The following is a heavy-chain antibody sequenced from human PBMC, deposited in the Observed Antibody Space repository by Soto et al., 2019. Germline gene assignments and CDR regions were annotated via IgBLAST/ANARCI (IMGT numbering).Heavy chain of an antibody. J-gene: IGHJ5*02. CDR3: ARHTMVRGVVWFDP. V-gene: IGHV4-34*01. CDR2: IYYSGSA. Sequence: SETLSLTCAVYGGSFSGYYWSWIRQPPGKGLEWIGSIYYSGSAYYNPSLKSRVTISVDTSKNQFSLKLSSVTAADTAVYYCARHTMVRGVVWFDPWGQGTLVTVSS. CDR1: GGSFSGYY. D-gene: IGHD3-10*01.